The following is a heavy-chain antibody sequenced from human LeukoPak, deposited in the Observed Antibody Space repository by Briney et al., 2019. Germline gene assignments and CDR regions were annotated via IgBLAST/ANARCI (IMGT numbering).Heavy chain of an antibody. CDR3: TSVGFCPYYFDN. J-gene: IGHJ4*02. D-gene: IGHD3-10*01. CDR2: IKSKTDGGTT. V-gene: IGHV3-15*01. Sequence: GGSLRLSCAVSEFPFSKAWMSWVRQAPGKGLEWVGRIKSKTDGGTTDYAAPVKGRFTISRDDSKNTLYLQMNSLKTEDTAVYYCTSVGFCPYYFDNWGQGSLVTVSS. CDR1: EFPFSKAW.